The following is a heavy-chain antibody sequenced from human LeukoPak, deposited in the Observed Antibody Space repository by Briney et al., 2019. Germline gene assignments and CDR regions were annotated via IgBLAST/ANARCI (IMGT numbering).Heavy chain of an antibody. CDR2: IYPGDSDT. CDR1: GYSFATYW. D-gene: IGHD3-10*01. J-gene: IGHJ4*02. CDR3: ARPLYGSGSYVDY. Sequence: PGESLKISCKGSGYSFATYWIGWVRQMPGKGLEWMGIIYPGDSDTRYSPSFQGQVTISADKSISTAFLQWSSLKASDTAMYHCARPLYGSGSYVDYWGQGTLVTVSS. V-gene: IGHV5-51*01.